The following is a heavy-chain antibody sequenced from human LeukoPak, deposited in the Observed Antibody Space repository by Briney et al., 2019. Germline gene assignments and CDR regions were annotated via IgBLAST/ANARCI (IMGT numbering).Heavy chain of an antibody. V-gene: IGHV3-64D*06. CDR2: ISGSGNGGSI. CDR3: VKDFGRVRGTPDS. CDR1: GFVFSIFT. J-gene: IGHJ4*02. D-gene: IGHD2/OR15-2a*01. Sequence: GGALKLSCFASGFVFSIFTMYWVRQAPGKGPGYFLTISGSGNGGSIYYADSVKGRFTISRDDSKSIVYLQMNGLRSEDTAVYYCVKDFGRVRGTPDSWGQGTLVTVSS.